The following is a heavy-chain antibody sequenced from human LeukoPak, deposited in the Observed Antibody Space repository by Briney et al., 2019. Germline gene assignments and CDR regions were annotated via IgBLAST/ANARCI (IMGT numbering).Heavy chain of an antibody. CDR1: GDSVSGSPAV. J-gene: IGHJ6*02. CDR3: ARHVAYYYYFGMDV. CDR2: AYYRSKWYI. Sequence: SPTLSLTCAISGDSVSGSPAVWNWIRQSPSRGLEWLGRAYYRSKWYIDYAVSVKGRITITPDTSNNQFSLKLSSVTAADTAVYYCARHVAYYYYFGMDVWGPGTTVTVSS. V-gene: IGHV6-1*01. D-gene: IGHD3-10*02.